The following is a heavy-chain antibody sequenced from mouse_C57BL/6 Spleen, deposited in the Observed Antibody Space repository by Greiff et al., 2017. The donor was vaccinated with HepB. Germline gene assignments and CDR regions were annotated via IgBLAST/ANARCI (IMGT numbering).Heavy chain of an antibody. CDR1: GYTFTDYN. CDR2: INPNNGGT. J-gene: IGHJ2*01. D-gene: IGHD2-2*01. Sequence: SGPELVKPGASVKMSCKASGYTFTDYNMHWVKQSHGKSLEWIGYINPNNGGTSYNQKFKGKATLTVNKSSSTAYMELRSLTSEDSAVYYCARDYYGYDYFDYWGQGTTLTVSS. V-gene: IGHV1-22*01. CDR3: ARDYYGYDYFDY.